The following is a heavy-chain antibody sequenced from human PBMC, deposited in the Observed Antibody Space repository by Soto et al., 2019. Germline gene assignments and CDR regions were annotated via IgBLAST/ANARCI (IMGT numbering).Heavy chain of an antibody. CDR2: ISSSSSYI. CDR1: GFTFSSYS. CDR3: ASQGYSSGPASF. D-gene: IGHD6-19*01. Sequence: SLRLSCAASGFTFSSYSMNWVRQAPGKGLEWVSSISSSSSYIYYADSVKGRFTISRDNAKNSLYLQMNSLRAEDTAVYYCASQGYSSGPASFWGQGTLVTVSS. J-gene: IGHJ4*02. V-gene: IGHV3-21*01.